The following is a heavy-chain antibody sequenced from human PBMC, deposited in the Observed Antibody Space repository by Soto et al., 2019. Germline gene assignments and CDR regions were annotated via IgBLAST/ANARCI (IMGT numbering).Heavy chain of an antibody. D-gene: IGHD6-6*01. CDR2: ISSSSSTI. J-gene: IGHJ4*02. V-gene: IGHV3-48*01. CDR1: GFTFSSYS. CDR3: VKGPRVAARTDY. Sequence: GGSLRLSCAASGFTFSSYSMNWVRQAPGKGLEWVSYISSSSSTIYYADSVKGRFTISRDNAKNTLYLQMSSLRAEDTAVYYCVKGPRVAARTDYWGQGTLVTVSS.